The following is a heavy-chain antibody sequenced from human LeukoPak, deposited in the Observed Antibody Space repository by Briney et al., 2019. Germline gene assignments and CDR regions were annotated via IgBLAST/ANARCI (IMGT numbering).Heavy chain of an antibody. Sequence: GGSLRLSCAASGFTFSTYSMNWVRQAPGKGLEWVSSLTTSSSYIYYADSVKGRFTISRDNAKNSLYLQMSSLRAEDTAVYYCARMSSPRSHIAARRGYFDYWGQGTLVTVSS. V-gene: IGHV3-21*01. CDR2: LTTSSSYI. CDR1: GFTFSTYS. CDR3: ARMSSPRSHIAARRGYFDY. D-gene: IGHD6-6*01. J-gene: IGHJ4*02.